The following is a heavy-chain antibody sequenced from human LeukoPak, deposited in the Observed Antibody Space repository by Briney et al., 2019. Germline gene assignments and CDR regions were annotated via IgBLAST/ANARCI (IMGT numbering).Heavy chain of an antibody. V-gene: IGHV3-7*01. CDR2: MNQDGSEK. Sequence: GGSLRLSCAASGFTFSSYWMSWVRQAPGKGLEWVANMNQDGSEKYYVDPVKGRFTISRDNAKNSLYLQMNNLRAEDTAVYYCARGGELLRPADYWGQGTLVTVSS. J-gene: IGHJ4*02. D-gene: IGHD1-26*01. CDR1: GFTFSSYW. CDR3: ARGGELLRPADY.